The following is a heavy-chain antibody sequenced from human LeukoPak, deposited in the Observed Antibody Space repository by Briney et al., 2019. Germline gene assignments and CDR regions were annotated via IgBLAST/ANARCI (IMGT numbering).Heavy chain of an antibody. D-gene: IGHD1-26*01. Sequence: GKSLRLSCAASGFTFSSYAMHWVRQAPGKGLEWVAVISYDGSNKYYADSVKGRFTIPRDNSKNTLYLQMNSLRAEDTAVYYCAREGVGATYAFDIWGQGTMVTVSS. CDR3: AREGVGATYAFDI. CDR2: ISYDGSNK. V-gene: IGHV3-30-3*01. J-gene: IGHJ3*02. CDR1: GFTFSSYA.